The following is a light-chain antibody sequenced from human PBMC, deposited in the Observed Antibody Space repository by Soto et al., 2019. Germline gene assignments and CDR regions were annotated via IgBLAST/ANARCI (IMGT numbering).Light chain of an antibody. CDR2: GAS. Sequence: EIVLTQSPGTLSLSPGERATLSCRASQGLTSNFLAWYQQKPGQAPSLLIYGASNRATGVPDRFSGGGSGTDFTLTISRLDPEDFAVYFCQQYVTAPRTVGQGTKL. J-gene: IGKJ1*01. V-gene: IGKV3-20*01. CDR3: QQYVTAPRT. CDR1: QGLTSNF.